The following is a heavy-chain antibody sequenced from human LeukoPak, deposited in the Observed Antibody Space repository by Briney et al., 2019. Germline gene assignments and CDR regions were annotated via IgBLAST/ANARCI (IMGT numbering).Heavy chain of an antibody. Sequence: PGGSLRLSCAASGFTFSSYAMSWVRQSPGKGLEWVSAISGSGGSTYYADSVKGRFTISRDNSKNTLYLQMNSLRAEDTAVYYCAKVDFWSGYPLDWFDPWGQGTLVTVSS. D-gene: IGHD3-3*01. J-gene: IGHJ5*02. CDR1: GFTFSSYA. CDR3: AKVDFWSGYPLDWFDP. CDR2: ISGSGGST. V-gene: IGHV3-23*01.